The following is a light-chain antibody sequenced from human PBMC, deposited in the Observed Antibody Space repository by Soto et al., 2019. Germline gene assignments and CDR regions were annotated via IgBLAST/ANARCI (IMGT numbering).Light chain of an antibody. V-gene: IGLV2-11*01. CDR3: CSYVGGYTFDV. CDR1: SSDVGGYNY. CDR2: DVN. J-gene: IGLJ1*01. Sequence: QSVLTQPRSVSGSPGQSVAISCTGTSSDVGGYNYVSWYQQHPGKAPKLMIYDVNKRASGVPDRFSGSKSGNTASLTISGLQAEDEADYYCCSYVGGYTFDVFGTGTKLTVL.